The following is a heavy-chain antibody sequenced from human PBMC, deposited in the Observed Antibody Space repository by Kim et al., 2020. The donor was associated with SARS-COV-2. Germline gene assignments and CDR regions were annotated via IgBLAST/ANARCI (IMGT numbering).Heavy chain of an antibody. CDR3: ARDRVVRGVIITTALYYYYGMDV. V-gene: IGHV1-18*01. Sequence: ASVKVSCKASGYTFTSYGISWVRQAPGQGLEWMGWISAYNGNTNYAQKLQGRVTMTTDTSTSTAYMELRSLRSDDTAVYYCARDRVVRGVIITTALYYYYGMDVWGQGTTVTVSS. D-gene: IGHD3-10*01. CDR2: ISAYNGNT. CDR1: GYTFTSYG. J-gene: IGHJ6*02.